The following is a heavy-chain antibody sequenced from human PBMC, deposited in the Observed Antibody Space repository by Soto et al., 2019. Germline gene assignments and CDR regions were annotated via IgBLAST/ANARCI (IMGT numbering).Heavy chain of an antibody. Sequence: QMQLQASGPGLVKPSETLSLTCNVSGASVSHGYWSWIRQPPGKGLEWIGFMYFGGSFNYNPSLTVRATISVETSKYQFSMKLTSVTASDTAVYYCARSYYDSTGFAVDPWGQGTLVTVSS. CDR1: GASVSHGY. CDR3: ARSYYDSTGFAVDP. J-gene: IGHJ5*02. V-gene: IGHV4-59*02. D-gene: IGHD3-22*01. CDR2: MYFGGSF.